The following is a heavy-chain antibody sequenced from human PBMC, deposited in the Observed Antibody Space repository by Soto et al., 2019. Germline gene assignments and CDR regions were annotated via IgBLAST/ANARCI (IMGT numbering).Heavy chain of an antibody. CDR3: AKSIDIVVVPAARYYYYYYGMDV. D-gene: IGHD2-2*01. CDR2: ISGSGGST. J-gene: IGHJ6*02. CDR1: GFTFSSYA. Sequence: GGSLRLSCAASGFTFSSYAMSWVRQAPGKGLEWVSAISGSGGSTYYADSVKGRFTISRDNSKNTLYLQMSSLRAEDTAVYYCAKSIDIVVVPAARYYYYYYGMDVWGQGTTVTVSS. V-gene: IGHV3-23*01.